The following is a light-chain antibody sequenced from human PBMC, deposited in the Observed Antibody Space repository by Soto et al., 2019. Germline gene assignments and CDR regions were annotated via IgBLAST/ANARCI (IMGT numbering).Light chain of an antibody. CDR2: EVS. V-gene: IGLV2-8*01. CDR3: NSYAGGNNLV. J-gene: IGLJ2*01. CDR1: SSDVGGYNY. Sequence: QSALTQPPSASGSPGQSVTISCTGTSSDVGGYNYVSWYQQHPGKAPKLMIYEVSKRPSGVPDRFSGSKSDNTASLTVSGLQAEDEADHYCNSYAGGNNLVFGGGTKLTVL.